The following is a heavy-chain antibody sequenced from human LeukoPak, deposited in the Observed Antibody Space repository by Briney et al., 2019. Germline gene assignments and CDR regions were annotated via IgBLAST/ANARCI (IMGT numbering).Heavy chain of an antibody. CDR2: INPDSGGT. CDR3: ARAPSGSYVSLRY. J-gene: IGHJ4*02. D-gene: IGHD3-16*01. Sequence: ASVKVSCKASGYTFTGYYMHWVRQAPGQGLEWMGWINPDSGGTNYAQKFQGRVTMTRDTSISTAYMELSRLRSDDTAVYYCARAPSGSYVSLRYWGQGTLVTVSS. V-gene: IGHV1-2*02. CDR1: GYTFTGYY.